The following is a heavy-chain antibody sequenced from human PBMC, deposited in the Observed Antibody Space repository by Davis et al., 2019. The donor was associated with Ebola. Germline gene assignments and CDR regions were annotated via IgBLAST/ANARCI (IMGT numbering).Heavy chain of an antibody. Sequence: GESLKISCAASGFTFSSYSMNWVRQAPGKGLEWVSSISISSSYIYYADSVKGRFTISRDNAKNSLYLQMNSLRAEDTAVYYCARDMTTVTTCIDYWGQGTLVTVSS. CDR3: ARDMTTVTTCIDY. D-gene: IGHD4-17*01. V-gene: IGHV3-21*01. CDR1: GFTFSSYS. CDR2: ISISSSYI. J-gene: IGHJ4*02.